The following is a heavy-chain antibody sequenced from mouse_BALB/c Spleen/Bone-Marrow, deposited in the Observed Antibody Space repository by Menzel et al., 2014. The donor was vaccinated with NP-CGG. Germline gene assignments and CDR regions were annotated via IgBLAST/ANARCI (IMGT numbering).Heavy chain of an antibody. CDR3: ATYYRYDRRFAY. D-gene: IGHD2-14*01. Sequence: EVKLMDSGAELVKPGASVKLSCTASGFNIKDTYMHWVKQRPEQGLEWIGRIDPANGNTKYDPKFQGKATITADTSSNTAYLQLSSLTSEDTAVYYCATYYRYDRRFAYWGQGTLVTVSA. CDR2: IDPANGNT. J-gene: IGHJ3*01. CDR1: GFNIKDTY. V-gene: IGHV14-3*02.